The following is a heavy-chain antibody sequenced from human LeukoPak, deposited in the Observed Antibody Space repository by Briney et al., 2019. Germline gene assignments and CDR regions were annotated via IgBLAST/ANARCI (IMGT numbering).Heavy chain of an antibody. V-gene: IGHV3-23*01. CDR1: GFTFSSYA. D-gene: IGHD3-22*01. CDR3: AKDLLYYDSGDY. J-gene: IGHJ4*02. CDR2: ISGSGGST. Sequence: GSLRLSCAASGFTFSSYAMSWVRQAPGKGLEWVSAISGSGGSTYYADSVKGRFTISRDNSKNTLYLQMNSLRAEDTAVYYCAKDLLYYDSGDYWGQGTLVTVSS.